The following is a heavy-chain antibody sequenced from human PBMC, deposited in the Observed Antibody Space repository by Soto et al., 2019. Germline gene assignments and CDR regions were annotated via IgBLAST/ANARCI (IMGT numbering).Heavy chain of an antibody. Sequence: VQLVESGGGLVKPGGSLRLSCAASGITLSNALMTWVRQAPGKGLEWVGRIKSKADGSTTEYGSPVKDRFIMTRDDSENTLDLQMHGLKTEDTAVYYCATPRPGTHGYGYWGQGTLVTVSS. J-gene: IGHJ4*02. CDR2: IKSKADGSTT. CDR3: ATPRPGTHGYGY. D-gene: IGHD5-18*01. V-gene: IGHV3-15*01. CDR1: GITLSNAL.